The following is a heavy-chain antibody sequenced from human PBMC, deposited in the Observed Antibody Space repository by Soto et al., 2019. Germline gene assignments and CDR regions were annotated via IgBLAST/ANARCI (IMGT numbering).Heavy chain of an antibody. CDR1: GGSFSGYY. CDR3: ARGRVRYFVWLDSGR. J-gene: IGHJ4*02. D-gene: IGHD3-9*01. V-gene: IGHV4-34*01. Sequence: QVQLQQWGAGLLKPSETLSLTCAVYGGSFSGYYWSWILQPPGKGLEWIGEINHSGSTTYNPSLKIRVTLSVGTSKNQFSLKLSSVTAADTAVHYCARGRVRYFVWLDSGRWGQGTLVTVSS. CDR2: INHSGST.